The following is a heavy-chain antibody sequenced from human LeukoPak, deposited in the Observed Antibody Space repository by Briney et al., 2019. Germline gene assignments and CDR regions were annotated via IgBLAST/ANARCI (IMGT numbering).Heavy chain of an antibody. D-gene: IGHD1-1*01. Sequence: PGGSLRLSCAASGFTVSAYYMSWVRQAPGKGLEWVSVLFGGGTIYYADSVNGRFTISRDNSKNTLYLQLNSLRAVDTAVYYCARGPRVATYYYFDYWGQGTLVTVSS. CDR2: LFGGGTI. J-gene: IGHJ4*02. CDR1: GFTVSAYY. V-gene: IGHV3-53*01. CDR3: ARGPRVATYYYFDY.